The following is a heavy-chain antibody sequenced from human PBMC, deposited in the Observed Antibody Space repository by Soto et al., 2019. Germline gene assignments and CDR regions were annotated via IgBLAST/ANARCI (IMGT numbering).Heavy chain of an antibody. J-gene: IGHJ6*03. V-gene: IGHV3-7*01. CDR2: IKQDGSEK. CDR1: GFTFSSYW. Sequence: GGSLRLSCAASGFTFSSYWMSWVRQAPGKGLEWVANIKQDGSEKYYVDSVKGRFTISRDNTKNSLYLQMNSLRAEDTAVYYCARDLRDSSSWERYYYYYMDVWGKGTTVTVSS. D-gene: IGHD6-13*01. CDR3: ARDLRDSSSWERYYYYYMDV.